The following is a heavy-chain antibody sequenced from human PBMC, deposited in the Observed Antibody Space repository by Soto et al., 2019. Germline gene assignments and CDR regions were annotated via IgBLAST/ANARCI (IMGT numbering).Heavy chain of an antibody. CDR1: GFTFSNAW. D-gene: IGHD1-7*01. V-gene: IGHV3-15*01. CDR3: TTRRVTGTIYYYYGMDV. Sequence: LRLSCAASGFTFSNAWMSWVRQAPGNGLEWVGRIKSKTDGGTTDYAAPVKGRFTISRDDSKNTLYLQMNSLKTEDTAVYYCTTRRVTGTIYYYYGMDVWGQGTPVTVSS. J-gene: IGHJ6*02. CDR2: IKSKTDGGTT.